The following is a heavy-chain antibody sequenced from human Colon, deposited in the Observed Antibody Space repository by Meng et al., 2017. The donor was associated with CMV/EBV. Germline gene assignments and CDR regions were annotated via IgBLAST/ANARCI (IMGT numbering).Heavy chain of an antibody. CDR1: GGSISGHY. D-gene: IGHD3-10*01. CDR3: GRAGARGVPIDV. Sequence: QVQRQESGPGLVKPSETLSPTCTVSGGSISGHYWTWIRRPAGEGLQWLGRIYSNGRIDENYSLRSRVTISVDTSKNQLSLRLTSVTAADTAVYYCGRAGARGVPIDVWGRGTLVTVSS. V-gene: IGHV4-4*07. CDR2: IYSNGRI. J-gene: IGHJ4*02.